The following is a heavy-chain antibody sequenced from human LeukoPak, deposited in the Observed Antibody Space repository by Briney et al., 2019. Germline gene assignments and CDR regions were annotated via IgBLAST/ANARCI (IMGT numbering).Heavy chain of an antibody. CDR3: ARDPSSSSFFDY. J-gene: IGHJ4*02. CDR2: ISSSGSTI. Sequence: PGGSLRLSCAASGFTVSSSYMSWVRQAPGKGLEWVSYISSSGSTIYYADSVKGRFTISRDNAKNSLYLQMNSLRAEDTAVYYCARDPSSSSFFDYWGQGTLVTVSS. V-gene: IGHV3-11*01. CDR1: GFTVSSSY. D-gene: IGHD6-6*01.